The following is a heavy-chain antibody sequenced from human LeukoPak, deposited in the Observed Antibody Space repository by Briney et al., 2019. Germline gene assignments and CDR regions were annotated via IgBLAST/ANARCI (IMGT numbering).Heavy chain of an antibody. Sequence: GGSLRLSCAASGFTFSSYWMHWVRQAPGKGLVWVSRIKSDGSTTTYADSVKGRFTISRDNAKYTLYLQMNSLRAEDTAVYYCARVVDTHFDYWGQGTLVTVSS. CDR3: ARVVDTHFDY. V-gene: IGHV3-74*01. D-gene: IGHD5-18*01. CDR2: IKSDGSTT. J-gene: IGHJ4*02. CDR1: GFTFSSYW.